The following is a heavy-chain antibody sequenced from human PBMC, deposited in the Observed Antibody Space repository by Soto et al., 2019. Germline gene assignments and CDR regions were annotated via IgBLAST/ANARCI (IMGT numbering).Heavy chain of an antibody. V-gene: IGHV1-18*01. D-gene: IGHD6-13*01. Sequence: QVQLVQSGAEVKKPGASVKVSCKASGYTFTSYGISWVRQAPGQGLEWMGWISAYNGNTNYAQKLQGRVTMTTDTSTSTAYMELRSLRSDGTAVYYCATNRIIAAAVGYYYYGMDVWGQGTTVTVSS. CDR3: ATNRIIAAAVGYYYYGMDV. J-gene: IGHJ6*02. CDR2: ISAYNGNT. CDR1: GYTFTSYG.